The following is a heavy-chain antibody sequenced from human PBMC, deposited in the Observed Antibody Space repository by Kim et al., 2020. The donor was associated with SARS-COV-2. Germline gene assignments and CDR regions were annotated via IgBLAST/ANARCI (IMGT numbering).Heavy chain of an antibody. V-gene: IGHV4-39*01. J-gene: IGHJ4*02. Sequence: SETLSLTCTVSGGSISSGNYHWGWVRQPPGKRLEWIGTIYYSGSTYYNTSLRSRVTISIDTSKNQFSLKLNSVTAADTAVYFCARSDHGGNSALGFWGQGTLVTVSS. CDR1: GGSISSGNYH. D-gene: IGHD2-21*02. CDR3: ARSDHGGNSALGF. CDR2: IYYSGST.